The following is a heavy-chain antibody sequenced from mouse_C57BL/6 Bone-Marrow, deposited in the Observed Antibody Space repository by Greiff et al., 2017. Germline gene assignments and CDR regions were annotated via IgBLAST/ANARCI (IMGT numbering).Heavy chain of an antibody. Sequence: QVQLQQPGAELVKPGASVKLSCKASGYTFTSYWMPWVKQRPGQGLEWIGEIDPSDSYTNYNQKFKGKATLTVDTSSSTAYMQLSSLTSEDSAVYYCAKLGRGFDYWGQGTTLTVSS. J-gene: IGHJ2*01. CDR3: AKLGRGFDY. D-gene: IGHD4-1*01. CDR1: GYTFTSYW. CDR2: IDPSDSYT. V-gene: IGHV1-50*01.